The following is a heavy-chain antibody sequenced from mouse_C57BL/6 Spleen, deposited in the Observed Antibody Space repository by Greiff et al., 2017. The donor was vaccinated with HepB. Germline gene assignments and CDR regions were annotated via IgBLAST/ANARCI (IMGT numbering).Heavy chain of an antibody. D-gene: IGHD1-1*01. CDR3: ARSGGYYGRGYFDY. CDR1: GYTFTSYW. V-gene: IGHV1-50*01. J-gene: IGHJ2*01. Sequence: QVQLQQPGAELVKPGASVKLSCKASGYTFTSYWMQWVKQRPGQGLEWIGEIDPSDSYTNYNQKFKGKATLTVDTSSSTAYMQLSSLTSEDSAVYYCARSGGYYGRGYFDYWGQGTTLTVSS. CDR2: IDPSDSYT.